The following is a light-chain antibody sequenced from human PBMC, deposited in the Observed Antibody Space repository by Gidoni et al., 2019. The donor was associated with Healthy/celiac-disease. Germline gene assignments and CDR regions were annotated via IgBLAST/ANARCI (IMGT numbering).Light chain of an antibody. Sequence: EIVLTQSPGTLSLSPGERAALSCRASQSVSSSYLAWYQQKPGQATMLLIYGASSRATGIPDRFSGSGSGTDFTLTISRLEPEDFAVYYCQQYGPSPWTFGQGTKVEIK. CDR2: GAS. V-gene: IGKV3-20*01. CDR1: QSVSSSY. J-gene: IGKJ1*01. CDR3: QQYGPSPWT.